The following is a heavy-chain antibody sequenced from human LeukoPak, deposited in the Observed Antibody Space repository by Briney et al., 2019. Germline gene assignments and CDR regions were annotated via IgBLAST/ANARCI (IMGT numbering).Heavy chain of an antibody. CDR3: AGSLYGDYGAFNY. D-gene: IGHD4-17*01. Sequence: GGSLRLSCAASGFTVSSNYMSWVRQAPGKGLEWVSVIYSGGSTYYADSVKGRFTISRDNSKNTLYLQMNSLRAEDTAVYYCAGSLYGDYGAFNYWGQGTLVTVSS. J-gene: IGHJ4*02. CDR2: IYSGGST. CDR1: GFTVSSNY. V-gene: IGHV3-66*01.